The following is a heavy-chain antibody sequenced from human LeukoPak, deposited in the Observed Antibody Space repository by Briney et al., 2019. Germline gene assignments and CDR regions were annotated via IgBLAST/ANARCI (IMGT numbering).Heavy chain of an antibody. Sequence: PSQTLSLTCTVSGGSISSGDYYWSWIRQPPGTGLEWIGYIYYSGSTYYNPSLKSRVTISVDTSKNQFSLKLSSVTAADTAVYYCARVDVVGEYYFDYWGQGTLVTVSS. CDR1: GGSISSGDYY. V-gene: IGHV4-30-4*01. CDR2: IYYSGST. J-gene: IGHJ4*02. D-gene: IGHD2-15*01. CDR3: ARVDVVGEYYFDY.